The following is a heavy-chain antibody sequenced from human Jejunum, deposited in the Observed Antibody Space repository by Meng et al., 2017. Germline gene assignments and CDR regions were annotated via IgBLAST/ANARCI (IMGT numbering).Heavy chain of an antibody. Sequence: QVQMEQSGAEVRKPGASVKVSCRASGYTLNGFYMHWVRQAPGQGLKWMGRINTNTGGTNYAQNFKGSITLTRDTSTVYMEVNRLRSDDTAMYYCAGRSYNYDDYFDFWGRGTLVTVSS. CDR3: AGRSYNYDDYFDF. CDR2: INTNTGGT. J-gene: IGHJ4*02. CDR1: GYTLNGFY. D-gene: IGHD5-24*01. V-gene: IGHV1-2*06.